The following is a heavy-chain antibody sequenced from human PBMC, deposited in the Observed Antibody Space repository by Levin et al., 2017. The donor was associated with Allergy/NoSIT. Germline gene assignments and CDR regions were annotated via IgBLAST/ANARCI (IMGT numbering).Heavy chain of an antibody. Sequence: ASVKVSCKASGYTFTSYGISWVRQAPGQGLEWMGWISAYNGNTNYAQKLQGRVTMTTDTSTSTAYMELRSLRSDDTAVYYCARGRDTAMAYYYYGMDVWGQGTTVTVSS. J-gene: IGHJ6*02. CDR3: ARGRDTAMAYYYYGMDV. D-gene: IGHD5-18*01. V-gene: IGHV1-18*01. CDR2: ISAYNGNT. CDR1: GYTFTSYG.